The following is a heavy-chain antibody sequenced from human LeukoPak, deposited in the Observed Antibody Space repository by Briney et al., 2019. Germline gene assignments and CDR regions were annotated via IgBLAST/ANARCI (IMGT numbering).Heavy chain of an antibody. D-gene: IGHD3-22*01. Sequence: ASVKVSCKASGYTFTSYGISWVRQAPGQGLEWMGWISAYNGNTNYAQKLQGRVTMTTDTSTSTAYMELRSLRSDDTAVYYCARGHQYYYDSSGFYLDYWGQGTLVTVSS. V-gene: IGHV1-18*01. J-gene: IGHJ4*02. CDR1: GYTFTSYG. CDR3: ARGHQYYYDSSGFYLDY. CDR2: ISAYNGNT.